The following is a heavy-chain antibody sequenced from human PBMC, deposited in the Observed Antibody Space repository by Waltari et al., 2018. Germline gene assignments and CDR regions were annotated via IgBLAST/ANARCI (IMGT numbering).Heavy chain of an antibody. CDR2: ISGSGGST. CDR3: AKDKGLDWFDP. J-gene: IGHJ5*02. D-gene: IGHD5-12*01. Sequence: EVQLLESGGGLVQPGGSLRLSCAASGFTFSSYAMSWGGQAPGKGMEWVSTISGSGGSTYCADSVKGRFTISGDNSKNTLYLQMNGLRAEDTAVYYCAKDKGLDWFDPWGQGTLVTVSS. V-gene: IGHV3-23*01. CDR1: GFTFSSYA.